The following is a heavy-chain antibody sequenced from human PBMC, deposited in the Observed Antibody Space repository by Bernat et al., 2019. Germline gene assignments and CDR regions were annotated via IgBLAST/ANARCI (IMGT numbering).Heavy chain of an antibody. J-gene: IGHJ4*02. CDR3: AGNLNIARLTRLPPGY. CDR1: GYTFTSYA. CDR2: INAGNGNT. D-gene: IGHD5-12*01. V-gene: IGHV1-3*01. Sequence: QVQLVQSGAEVKKPGASVKVSCKASGYTFTSYAMHWVRQAPGQRLEWMGWINAGNGNTKYSQKFQGKGTITRATSTGTAYLELSSLRSEDTAVYYCAGNLNIARLTRLPPGYWGQGTLVTVSS.